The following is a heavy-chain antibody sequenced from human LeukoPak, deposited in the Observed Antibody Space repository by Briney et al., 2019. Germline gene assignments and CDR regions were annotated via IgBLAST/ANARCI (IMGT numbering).Heavy chain of an antibody. V-gene: IGHV3-7*01. CDR1: GFTFSRYW. CDR2: IKEDGREK. J-gene: IGHJ4*02. Sequence: GGSLRLSCAASGFTFSRYWMGWVRQAPGKGLEWVANIKEDGREKYHVDSLKGRFTISRDNSKNTLYLQMNSLRAEDTAVYYCARVAAPYSYGSEIDYWGQGTLVTVSS. D-gene: IGHD5-18*01. CDR3: ARVAAPYSYGSEIDY.